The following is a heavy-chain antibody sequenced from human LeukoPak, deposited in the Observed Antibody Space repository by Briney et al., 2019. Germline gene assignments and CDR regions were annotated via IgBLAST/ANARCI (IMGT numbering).Heavy chain of an antibody. Sequence: PGGSLRLSCAASGLTFSRHALHWVRQAPGKGLEWVAIVSYAGGRINYADSVKGRFIISRDNSKNTLFLQMNSLRPEDTAVYLCARAKDCDGDCYYNAMDVWGQGTTVTVSS. CDR3: ARAKDCDGDCYYNAMDV. CDR1: GLTFSRHA. J-gene: IGHJ6*02. CDR2: VSYAGGRI. V-gene: IGHV3-30-3*01. D-gene: IGHD2-21*01.